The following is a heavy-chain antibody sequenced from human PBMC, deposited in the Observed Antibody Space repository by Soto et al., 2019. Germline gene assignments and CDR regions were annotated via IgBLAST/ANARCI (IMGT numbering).Heavy chain of an antibody. CDR3: ARGDVDYYDSSGYYYPLDY. CDR2: ISAYNGNT. D-gene: IGHD3-22*01. Sequence: GDSVNVSCKASGYTFTSYFISWVRQAPGQGLEWMGWISAYNGNTNYAQKLQGRVTMTTDTSTSTAYMELRSLRSDDTAVYYCARGDVDYYDSSGYYYPLDYWGQGTLVTVSS. CDR1: GYTFTSYF. V-gene: IGHV1-18*01. J-gene: IGHJ4*02.